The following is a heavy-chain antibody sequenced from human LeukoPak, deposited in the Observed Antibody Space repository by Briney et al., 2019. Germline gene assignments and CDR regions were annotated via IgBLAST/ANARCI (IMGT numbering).Heavy chain of an antibody. V-gene: IGHV4-59*01. CDR1: GGSISSYY. CDR3: ASRSSIWSGYQDTLYYFDS. Sequence: PSETLSLTCTVSGGSISSYYWSWIRQPPGKGLEWIGYIYYSGSTNYNPSLKSRVTISVDPSKNQFSLKLSSVTAANTAVYYCASRSSIWSGYQDTLYYFDSWGQGTLVTVSS. CDR2: IYYSGST. J-gene: IGHJ4*02. D-gene: IGHD3-3*01.